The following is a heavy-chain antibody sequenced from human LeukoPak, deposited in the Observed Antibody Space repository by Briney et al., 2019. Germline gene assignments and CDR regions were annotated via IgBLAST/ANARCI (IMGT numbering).Heavy chain of an antibody. CDR2: ISYDGRNK. CDR1: GFTFSSYA. D-gene: IGHD3-22*01. Sequence: PGGSLRLSCAASGFTFSSYAMHWVRQAPGKGLEWMAVISYDGRNKYYADSVKGRFTISRDNSKNTLYMQLNSLRVEDTAMYYCARDTATMNQQLDYWGQGTLVTISS. CDR3: ARDTATMNQQLDY. V-gene: IGHV3-30-3*01. J-gene: IGHJ4*02.